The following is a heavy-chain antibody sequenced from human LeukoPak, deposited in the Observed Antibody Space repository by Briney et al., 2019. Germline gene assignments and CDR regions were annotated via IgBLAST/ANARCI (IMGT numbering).Heavy chain of an antibody. J-gene: IGHJ4*02. Sequence: GGSLRLSCTASVFTLSSSYMSWVRQAPGKGLEWVSVIYSGGSTYYADSVKGRVTVSRDNSKNTLYLKMNSLRAEDTAVYYCARPISGWVFDYWGQGVLVTVSS. CDR1: VFTLSSSY. CDR2: IYSGGST. V-gene: IGHV3-66*04. CDR3: ARPISGWVFDY. D-gene: IGHD6-19*01.